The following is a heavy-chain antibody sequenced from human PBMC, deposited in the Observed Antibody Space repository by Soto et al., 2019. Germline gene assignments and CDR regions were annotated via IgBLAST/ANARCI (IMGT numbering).Heavy chain of an antibody. Sequence: QVQLVQSGAEVKKPGSSVKVSCTASGGTFSSYAISWVRQAPGQGLEWMGGIIPIFGTANYAQKFQGRVTITADESTSKAYMELSSLRSEDTAVYYCAREGRRSIAAHGWFDPWGQGTLVTVSS. J-gene: IGHJ5*02. V-gene: IGHV1-69*01. CDR3: AREGRRSIAAHGWFDP. CDR2: IIPIFGTA. D-gene: IGHD6-6*01. CDR1: GGTFSSYA.